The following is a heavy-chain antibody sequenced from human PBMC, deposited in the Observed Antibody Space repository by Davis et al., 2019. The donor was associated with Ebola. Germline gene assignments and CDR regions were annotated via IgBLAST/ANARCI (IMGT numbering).Heavy chain of an antibody. V-gene: IGHV4-34*01. CDR2: INHSGST. CDR1: GGSFTAYY. CDR3: ARGGWLEADY. Sequence: PSETLSLTCAVYGGSFTAYYWTWIRQPPGKGLEWIGEINHSGSTNFNPSLKSRVTISVDTSKNQFSLKLSSVTAADTAVYYCARGGWLEADYWGQGTLVTVSS. D-gene: IGHD6-19*01. J-gene: IGHJ4*02.